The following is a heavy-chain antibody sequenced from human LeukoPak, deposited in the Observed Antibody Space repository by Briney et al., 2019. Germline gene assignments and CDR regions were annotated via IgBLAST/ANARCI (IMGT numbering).Heavy chain of an antibody. CDR1: GFTFSNYW. Sequence: GGSLRLSCAASGFTFSNYWMSWVRQAPGKGLEWVANIKTDGSEKYYVDSVRGRFTISRENAENSLYLQMNSLRAEDTAVYYCARGGLRYFDYRGQGTLVTVSS. CDR3: ARGGLRYFDY. J-gene: IGHJ4*02. V-gene: IGHV3-7*01. CDR2: IKTDGSEK.